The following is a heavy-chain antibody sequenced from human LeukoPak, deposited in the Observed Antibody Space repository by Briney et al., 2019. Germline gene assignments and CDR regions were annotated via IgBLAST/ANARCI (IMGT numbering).Heavy chain of an antibody. J-gene: IGHJ4*02. D-gene: IGHD6-13*01. Sequence: PSETLSLTCTVSGGSISSYYWSWIRHPPGKGLELIGYIYYSGSTNYNPSLKSRVTISVDTSKNQFSLKLSSVTAADTAVYYCARGLIAAAGTTYYFDYWGQGTLVTVSS. CDR1: GGSISSYY. CDR2: IYYSGST. V-gene: IGHV4-59*12. CDR3: ARGLIAAAGTTYYFDY.